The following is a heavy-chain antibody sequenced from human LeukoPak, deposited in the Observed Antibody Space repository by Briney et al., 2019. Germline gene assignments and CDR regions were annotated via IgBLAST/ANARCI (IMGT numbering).Heavy chain of an antibody. D-gene: IGHD2-21*02. CDR1: GFTFSSYW. CDR3: ARSSRGDAINFDY. CDR2: LNSDGSST. Sequence: GGSLRLSCAASGFTFSSYWMHWVRQAPGKGLVWGSRLNSDGSSTSYADSVKGRFTISRDNAKNTLYLQMNSLRAEDTAVYYCARSSRGDAINFDYWGQGTLVTVSS. V-gene: IGHV3-74*01. J-gene: IGHJ4*02.